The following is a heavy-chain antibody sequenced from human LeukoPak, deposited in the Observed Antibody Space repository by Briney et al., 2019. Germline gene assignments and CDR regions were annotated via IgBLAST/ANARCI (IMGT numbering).Heavy chain of an antibody. CDR1: GYTFSDYY. CDR2: LNAGNGDT. V-gene: IGHV1-3*01. D-gene: IGHD3-3*01. CDR3: AREHDFLIDYSFDY. Sequence: ASVKVSCKASGYTFSDYYIHWVRQAPGQGLEWVGWLNAGNGDTRFSEIFQDGVAFSRDTSANTAYMELSSLRSEDTAVYYCAREHDFLIDYSFDYWGQGTLVTVSS. J-gene: IGHJ4*02.